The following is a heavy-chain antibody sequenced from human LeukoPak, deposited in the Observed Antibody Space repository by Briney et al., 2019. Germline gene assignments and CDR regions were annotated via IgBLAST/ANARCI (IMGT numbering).Heavy chain of an antibody. CDR2: INAGNGNT. CDR3: ARAAYVEMATIYP. J-gene: IGHJ5*02. V-gene: IGHV1-3*01. CDR1: GYTFTSYV. D-gene: IGHD5-24*01. Sequence: ASVKVSCKASGYTFTSYVMHWVRQAPGQRLEWMGWINAGNGNTKYSQKFQGRVTISRDTSANIANMELSSLRSEDTAVYYCARAAYVEMATIYPWGQGSLVTVSS.